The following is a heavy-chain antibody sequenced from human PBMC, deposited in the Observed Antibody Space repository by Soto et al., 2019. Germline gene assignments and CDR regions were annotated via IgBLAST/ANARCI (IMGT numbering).Heavy chain of an antibody. V-gene: IGHV1-69*13. D-gene: IGHD3-22*01. Sequence: SVKVSCKASGGTFSSYAISWVRQAPGQGLEWMGGIIPIFGTANYAQKFQGRVTITADESTSTAYMELSSLRSEDTAVYYCASSPALGVYDSSGYYFPPMFDYWGQGTPVTVSS. J-gene: IGHJ4*02. CDR2: IIPIFGTA. CDR3: ASSPALGVYDSSGYYFPPMFDY. CDR1: GGTFSSYA.